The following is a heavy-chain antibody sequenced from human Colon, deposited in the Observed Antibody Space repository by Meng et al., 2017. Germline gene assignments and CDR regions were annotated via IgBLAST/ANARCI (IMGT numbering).Heavy chain of an antibody. D-gene: IGHD3-10*01. V-gene: IGHV1-2*06. CDR1: GYTFIDSH. CDR3: VRDGSYYDFDY. Sequence: QGQLGQSGAEVKKPGASGKCSCKSSGYTFIDSHVHWVRQAPGQGLEWMGRIMPSVGDASSAEKFQGRLTLTWDTSIDTAYMDLSSLRSDDSAIYYCVRDGSYYDFDYWGQGTLVTVSS. CDR2: IMPSVGDA. J-gene: IGHJ4*02.